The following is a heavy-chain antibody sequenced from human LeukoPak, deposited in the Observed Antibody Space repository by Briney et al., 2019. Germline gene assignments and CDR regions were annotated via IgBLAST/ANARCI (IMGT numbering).Heavy chain of an antibody. V-gene: IGHV4-30-4*01. CDR2: IYYSGST. Sequence: SQTLSLTCTVSGGSISSGDYYWSWIRQPPGKGLEWIGYIYYSGSTYYNPSLKSRVTISVDTSKNQFSLKLSSVTAADTAVYYCARVRSTVTTRFNFDYWGQGTLVTVSS. J-gene: IGHJ4*02. CDR1: GGSISSGDYY. D-gene: IGHD4-17*01. CDR3: ARVRSTVTTRFNFDY.